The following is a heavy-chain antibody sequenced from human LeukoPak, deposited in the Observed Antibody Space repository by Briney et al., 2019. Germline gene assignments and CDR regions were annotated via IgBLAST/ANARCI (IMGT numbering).Heavy chain of an antibody. V-gene: IGHV3-30*01. CDR1: GCTFSSYA. J-gene: IGHJ4*02. Sequence: GGSLRLSCAASGCTFSSYAMHWVRQAPGKGLEWVAVISYDGSNKYYADSVKGRFTISRDNSKNTLYLQMNSLRAEDTAVYYCARGLGGSHRDGIDYWGQGTLVTVSS. CDR2: ISYDGSNK. CDR3: ARGLGGSHRDGIDY. D-gene: IGHD4-23*01.